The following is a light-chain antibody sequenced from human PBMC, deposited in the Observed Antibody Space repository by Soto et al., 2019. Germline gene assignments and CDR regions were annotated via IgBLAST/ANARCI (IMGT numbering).Light chain of an antibody. J-gene: IGLJ2*01. Sequence: QSVLTQPPSVSGAPGQRVTISCTGSSSNIGAGYDVHWYQRLPGRAPKLLIFDNTNRPSGVPDRFSGSKSGTSASLAITGLQADDEADYYCQSYHSGLTGSVFGGGTKLTVL. V-gene: IGLV1-40*01. CDR1: SSNIGAGYD. CDR3: QSYHSGLTGSV. CDR2: DNT.